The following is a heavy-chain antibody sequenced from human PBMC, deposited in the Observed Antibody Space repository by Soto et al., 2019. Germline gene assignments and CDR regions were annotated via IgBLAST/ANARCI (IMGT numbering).Heavy chain of an antibody. CDR2: IYYSGST. V-gene: IGHV4-59*01. D-gene: IGHD1-26*01. Sequence: AETLSLTCTVSGGSISSYYWSWIRQPPGKGLEWIGYIYYSGSTNYNPSLKSRVTISVDTSKNQFSLKLSSVTAADTAVYYCARDRGGSYYSGYYYYYGMDVWGQGTTVTVSS. J-gene: IGHJ6*02. CDR1: GGSISSYY. CDR3: ARDRGGSYYSGYYYYYGMDV.